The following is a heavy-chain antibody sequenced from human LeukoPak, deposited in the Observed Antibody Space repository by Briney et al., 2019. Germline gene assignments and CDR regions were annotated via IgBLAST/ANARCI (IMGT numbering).Heavy chain of an antibody. V-gene: IGHV1-2*02. CDR2: INPNSGGT. D-gene: IGHD2-15*01. J-gene: IGHJ5*02. CDR1: GYTFIGNY. Sequence: GASVKVSCKASGYTFIGNYMHWVRQAPGQGLEWMGWINPNSGGTNYAQKFQGRVTMTRDTSISTAYMELNRLRSDDTAVYYCARDSCSGGSCYSGWFDPWGQGTLVTVSS. CDR3: ARDSCSGGSCYSGWFDP.